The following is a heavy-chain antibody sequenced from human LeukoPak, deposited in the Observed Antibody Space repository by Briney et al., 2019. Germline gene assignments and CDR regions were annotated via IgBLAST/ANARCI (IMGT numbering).Heavy chain of an antibody. CDR1: GFTFSSYG. V-gene: IGHV3-30*02. D-gene: IGHD6-13*01. J-gene: IGHJ4*02. Sequence: GGSLRLSCAASGFTFSSYGMHWVRQAPGKGLEWVAFIRYDGGNKYYADSVKGRFTISRDNSKNTLYLQMNSLRAEDTAVYYCAKAYHSSSWGALDYWGQGTLVTVSS. CDR3: AKAYHSSSWGALDY. CDR2: IRYDGGNK.